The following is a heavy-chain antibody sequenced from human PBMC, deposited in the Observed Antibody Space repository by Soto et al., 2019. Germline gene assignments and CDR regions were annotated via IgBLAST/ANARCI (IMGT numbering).Heavy chain of an antibody. Sequence: SETLSLTCTVSGGSVSNISDYWSWVRQPPGKGLEWIGYIYYSGSADYNPSLGSRVTTSLGTSKNQFSLKLSSVTTADTAVYYCARGVGFGYYYYHMDLWGQGTTVTVSS. J-gene: IGHJ6*02. CDR2: IYYSGSA. CDR3: ARGVGFGYYYYHMDL. CDR1: GGSVSNISDY. D-gene: IGHD3-10*01. V-gene: IGHV4-61*01.